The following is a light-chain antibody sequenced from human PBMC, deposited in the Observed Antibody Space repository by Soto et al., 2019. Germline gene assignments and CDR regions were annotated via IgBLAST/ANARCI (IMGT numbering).Light chain of an antibody. CDR3: QSYDTSLSGSVV. V-gene: IGLV1-44*01. Sequence: QSVLIQPPSASGAPGQKVTISCSGSISNIGSHSVNWYQQLPGAAPKVVVFANNERASGVPDRISGSKSGASASLAISGLQSEDEADYYCQSYDTSLSGSVVFGGGTKLTVL. J-gene: IGLJ2*01. CDR1: ISNIGSHS. CDR2: ANN.